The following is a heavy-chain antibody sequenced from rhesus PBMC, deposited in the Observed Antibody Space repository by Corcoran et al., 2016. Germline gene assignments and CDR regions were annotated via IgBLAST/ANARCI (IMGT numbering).Heavy chain of an antibody. CDR2: INGKSGST. Sequence: QVQLQESGPGLVKPSETPSLTCASPGGSFSSYWWGGIRPPPEKGLEWIGEINGKSGSTNYNPSLKSRVTISKDASKNQFSLKLSSVTAADTAVYYCARGDTYYFDYWGQGVLVTVSS. J-gene: IGHJ4*01. V-gene: IGHV4-80*01. CDR1: GGSFSSYW. D-gene: IGHD5-42*01. CDR3: ARGDTYYFDY.